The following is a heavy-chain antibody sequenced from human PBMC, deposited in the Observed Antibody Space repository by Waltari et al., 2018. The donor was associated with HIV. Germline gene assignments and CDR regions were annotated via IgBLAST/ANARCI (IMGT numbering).Heavy chain of an antibody. J-gene: IGHJ3*02. Sequence: QVQLVESGGGVVQPGRSLRLSCAASGFTFSSYAMHWVRQAPGKGLEWVTLISYNGSNKYSAASVKGRFTISRDNSKNTLYLQMNSLRAEDTAVYYCAREADIAADAFDIWGQGTMVTVSS. V-gene: IGHV3-30-3*01. D-gene: IGHD6-13*01. CDR3: AREADIAADAFDI. CDR2: ISYNGSNK. CDR1: GFTFSSYA.